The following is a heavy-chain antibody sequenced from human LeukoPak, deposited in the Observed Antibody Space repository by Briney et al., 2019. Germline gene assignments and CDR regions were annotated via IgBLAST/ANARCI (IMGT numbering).Heavy chain of an antibody. CDR2: IFYSGST. CDR3: ARDHLMVFDY. J-gene: IGHJ4*02. CDR1: GGSVNNYF. D-gene: IGHD2-8*01. Sequence: SETLSLTCSVSGGSVNNYFWSWIRQPPGKGLEWIGSIFYSGSTNYNPSLKSRVTTSVDTSKNQFSLKLSSVTAADTAVYYCARDHLMVFDYWGQGTLVTVSS. V-gene: IGHV4-59*02.